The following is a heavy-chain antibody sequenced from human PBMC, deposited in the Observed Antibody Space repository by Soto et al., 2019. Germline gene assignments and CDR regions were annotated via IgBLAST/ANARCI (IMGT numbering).Heavy chain of an antibody. CDR2: ISGSGGST. D-gene: IGHD3-10*01. CDR1: GFTFSSYA. CDR3: ALSGSSSFDYYYYMDV. Sequence: GSLRLSCAASGFTFSSYAMSWVRQAPGKGLEWVSAISGSGGSTYYADSVKGRFTISRDNSKNTLYLQMNSLRAEDTAVYYCALSGSSSFDYYYYMDVWGKGTTVTVSS. J-gene: IGHJ6*03. V-gene: IGHV3-23*01.